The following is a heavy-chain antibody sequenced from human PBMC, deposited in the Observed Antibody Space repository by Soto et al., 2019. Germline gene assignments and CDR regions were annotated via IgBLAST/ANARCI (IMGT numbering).Heavy chain of an antibody. D-gene: IGHD3-9*01. J-gene: IGHJ6*02. CDR1: GFTVSSNY. CDR3: ARGPPGYNILTGYPREDYYYYAMDV. Sequence: EVQLMESGGGLIQPGGSLRLSCAASGFTVSSNYMTWVRQASGKGLEWVSVIYRGGRTSYADSVKGRFTISRDTSKNTVSLQMNSLRAEDTAVYYCARGPPGYNILTGYPREDYYYYAMDVWGQGTTVSVSS. CDR2: IYRGGRT. V-gene: IGHV3-53*01.